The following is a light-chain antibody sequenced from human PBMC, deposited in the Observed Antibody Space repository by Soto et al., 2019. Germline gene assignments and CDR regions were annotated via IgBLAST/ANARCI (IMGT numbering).Light chain of an antibody. Sequence: QSALTQPHSVSGSPGQSVTISCTGTSSDVGAYNSVSWYQQHPGKAPKLMIFDVSKRPSGVPDRFSGSKSGNTASLTISGLQAEDEADYSCCSYAGSYTWVFGGGTQLTVL. CDR1: SSDVGAYNS. V-gene: IGLV2-11*01. CDR3: CSYAGSYTWV. CDR2: DVS. J-gene: IGLJ2*01.